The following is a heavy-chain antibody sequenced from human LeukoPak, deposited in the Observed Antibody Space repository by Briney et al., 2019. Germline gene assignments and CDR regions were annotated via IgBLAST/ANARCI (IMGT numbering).Heavy chain of an antibody. J-gene: IGHJ4*02. CDR2: FVGSGNSI. Sequence: GGSLTLSCAASGFTFSSYAMSWVRQAPGKGLEWVSVFVGSGNSIYYADSVRGRSTISRDNSKNTLYLQMNSLRAEDTAVYYCAKVRLHDYVWGSYRPFDHWGQGTLVTVSS. CDR3: AKVRLHDYVWGSYRPFDH. CDR1: GFTFSSYA. D-gene: IGHD3-16*02. V-gene: IGHV3-23*01.